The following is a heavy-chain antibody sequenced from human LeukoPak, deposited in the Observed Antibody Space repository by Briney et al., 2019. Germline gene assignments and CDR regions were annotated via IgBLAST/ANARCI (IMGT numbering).Heavy chain of an antibody. CDR1: GFTFSSYG. Sequence: PGRSLRLSCAASGFTFSSYGMHWVRQAPGKGLEWVAVIWYDGSNKYYADSVKGRFTISRDNSKNTLYLQMNSLRAEDTAVYYCARDTVVPAAIVYWGQGTLVTVSS. CDR3: ARDTVVPAAIVY. D-gene: IGHD2-2*02. CDR2: IWYDGSNK. J-gene: IGHJ4*02. V-gene: IGHV3-33*01.